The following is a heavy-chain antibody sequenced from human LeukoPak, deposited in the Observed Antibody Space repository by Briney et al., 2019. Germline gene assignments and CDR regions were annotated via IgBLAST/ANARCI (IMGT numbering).Heavy chain of an antibody. CDR1: GFTFSSYG. CDR2: ISYDGSNK. J-gene: IGHJ4*02. CDR3: AKDLYSGSETLDY. Sequence: GGSLRLSCAASGFTFSSYGMHWVRQAPGKGLEWVAVISYDGSNKYYADSVKGRFTISRDNSKNTLYLQMNSLRAEDTAVYYCAKDLYSGSETLDYWGQGTLVTVSS. V-gene: IGHV3-30*18. D-gene: IGHD1-26*01.